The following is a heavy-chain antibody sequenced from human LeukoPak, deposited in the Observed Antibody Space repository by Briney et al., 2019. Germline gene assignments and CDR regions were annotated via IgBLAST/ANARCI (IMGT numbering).Heavy chain of an antibody. Sequence: ASVKVSCKASGGTFSSYAISWVRQAPGQGLEWMGRIIPIFGTANYAQKFQGRVTITTDESTSTAYMELSSLRSEDTAVYYCARDSSGYTFGSFDYWGQGTLVTVSS. CDR1: GGTFSSYA. V-gene: IGHV1-69*05. J-gene: IGHJ4*02. D-gene: IGHD3-22*01. CDR3: ARDSSGYTFGSFDY. CDR2: IIPIFGTA.